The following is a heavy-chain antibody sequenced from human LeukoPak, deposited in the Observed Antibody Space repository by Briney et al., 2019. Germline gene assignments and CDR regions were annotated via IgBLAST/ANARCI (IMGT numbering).Heavy chain of an antibody. J-gene: IGHJ4*02. CDR2: INHSGST. Sequence: KPSETLSLTCAVSGVSFSGYYLSWIRQPPGKGLEWIGEINHSGSTNYNPSLKSRVTISVDTSKNQFSLKLSSVTAADTAVYYCARVGMVGPVDYWGQGTLVTVSS. CDR3: ARVGMVGPVDY. D-gene: IGHD1-26*01. V-gene: IGHV4-34*01. CDR1: GVSFSGYY.